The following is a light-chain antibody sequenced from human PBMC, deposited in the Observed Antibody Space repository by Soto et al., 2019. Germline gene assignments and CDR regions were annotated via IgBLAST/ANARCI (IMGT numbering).Light chain of an antibody. CDR2: GAS. V-gene: IGKV3D-15*01. J-gene: IGKJ4*01. CDR3: QQYNNWPPLT. Sequence: EIVMTQSPATLSVSAGERVTLSCRASQSVSSNLAWYQQKPGQAPRLLLYGASTRAAGIPARFSRSGSGTDFALSISSRRSEEFAVYSCQQYNNWPPLTFGGGTKVETK. CDR1: QSVSSN.